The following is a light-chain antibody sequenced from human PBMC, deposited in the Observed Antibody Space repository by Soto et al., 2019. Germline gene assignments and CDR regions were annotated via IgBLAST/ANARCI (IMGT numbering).Light chain of an antibody. Sequence: DIQMTQSPSSLSASVGDRVTITCLASQTISSYLNWYQQKPGKAPKLLIYATSTLESGVPSRFSGSGSGTDFTLTISSLQPEDFATYYCQQSFRAPLTFGQGTKV. J-gene: IGKJ2*01. CDR1: QTISSY. CDR2: ATS. V-gene: IGKV1-39*01. CDR3: QQSFRAPLT.